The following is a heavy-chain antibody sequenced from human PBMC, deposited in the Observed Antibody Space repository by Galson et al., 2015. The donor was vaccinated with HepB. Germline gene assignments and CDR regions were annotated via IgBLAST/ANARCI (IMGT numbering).Heavy chain of an antibody. J-gene: IGHJ6*03. D-gene: IGHD4-17*01. CDR1: GGSISTYY. Sequence: TLSLTCTVSGGSISTYYWSWIRQPPGKGLEWIGYIYYSGSTNYNPSLKSRVTISVDTSKKQFSLKLSSVTAADTAVYYCARGSGDYTDPARYHYYMDVWGKGTTVTVSS. CDR3: ARGSGDYTDPARYHYYMDV. V-gene: IGHV4-59*01. CDR2: IYYSGST.